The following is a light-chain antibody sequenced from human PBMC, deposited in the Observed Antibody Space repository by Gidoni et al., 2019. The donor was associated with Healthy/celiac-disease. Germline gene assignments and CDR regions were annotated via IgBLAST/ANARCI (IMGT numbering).Light chain of an antibody. J-gene: IGKJ2*04. V-gene: IGKV3-20*01. CDR2: GAS. Sequence: IVLTQSPGTLSFSPGERATLSCRASQSVSSSYLAWYQQKPGQAHRRLIYGASSRATGIPDRFSVSGSGTDFTLTISRLEPEDFAVYYCQQYGSSPSSFGQGTKLEIK. CDR3: QQYGSSPSS. CDR1: QSVSSSY.